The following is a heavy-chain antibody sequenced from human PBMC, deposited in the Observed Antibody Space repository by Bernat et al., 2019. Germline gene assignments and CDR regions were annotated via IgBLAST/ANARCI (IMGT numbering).Heavy chain of an antibody. CDR2: ISYDGSNK. D-gene: IGHD5/OR15-5a*01. V-gene: IGHV3-30*18. J-gene: IGHJ4*02. Sequence: QVQLMESGGGVVQPGRSLRLSCVASGFTFSSYGMHWVRQAPGKGLEWVAVISYDGSNKYYADSVKGRFTISRDNSKNTLYLQVNSLRAEDTAVYYCAKDHVDYSVLKGVDYWGQGTLVTVSS. CDR3: AKDHVDYSVLKGVDY. CDR1: GFTFSSYG.